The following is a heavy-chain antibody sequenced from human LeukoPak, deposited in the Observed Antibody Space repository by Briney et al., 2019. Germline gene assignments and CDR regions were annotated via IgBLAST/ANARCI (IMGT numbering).Heavy chain of an antibody. CDR2: ISSSGSYI. D-gene: IGHD4-17*01. Sequence: GGSLRLSCAASGFTFSDYWMTWVRQAPGKGLEWVASISSSGSYIFYADSVKGRFTISRDNAKNSLFLQMNSLRAEDTAVYYCARDTYGDYAFDYWGQGTLVTVSS. CDR1: GFTFSDYW. CDR3: ARDTYGDYAFDY. V-gene: IGHV3-21*01. J-gene: IGHJ4*02.